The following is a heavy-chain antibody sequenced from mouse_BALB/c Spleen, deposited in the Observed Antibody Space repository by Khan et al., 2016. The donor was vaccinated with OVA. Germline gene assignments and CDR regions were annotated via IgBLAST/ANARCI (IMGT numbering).Heavy chain of an antibody. D-gene: IGHD1-1*01. CDR2: ISYSGST. CDR3: ARGNYYWYALDY. Sequence: EVQLQESGPGLVKPSQSLSLTCTVNGYSITSNYAWNWIRQLPGNKLEWMGYISYSGSTNYNPSLKSRLSITRDTSKNQFFLLLHSVTTEDSATYYCARGNYYWYALDYWGQGTSVTVSS. J-gene: IGHJ4*01. V-gene: IGHV3-2*02. CDR1: GYSITSNYA.